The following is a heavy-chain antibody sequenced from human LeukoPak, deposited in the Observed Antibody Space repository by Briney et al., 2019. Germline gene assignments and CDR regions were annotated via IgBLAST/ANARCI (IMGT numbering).Heavy chain of an antibody. CDR1: GGSISSYY. V-gene: IGHV4-59*01. J-gene: IGHJ3*02. D-gene: IGHD3-9*01. CDR3: ARGYYDILTSDAFDI. Sequence: SETLSLTCTVSGGSISSYYWSWIRQPPGKGLEWIGYIYYSGSTNYNPSLKSRVTISVDTSKNQFSLKLSSVTATDTAVYYCARGYYDILTSDAFDIWGQGTMVTVSS. CDR2: IYYSGST.